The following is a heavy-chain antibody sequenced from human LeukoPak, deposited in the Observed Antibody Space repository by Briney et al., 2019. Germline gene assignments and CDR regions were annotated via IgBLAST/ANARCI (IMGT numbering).Heavy chain of an antibody. J-gene: IGHJ4*02. CDR1: GGSFSGYY. CDR2: INHSGST. D-gene: IGHD3-16*02. V-gene: IGHV4-34*01. CDR3: ARGWRLGELSYPFDY. Sequence: SETLSLTCAVYGGSFSGYYWSWIRQPPGKGLEWIGEINHSGSTNYNPSLKSRVTISVDTSKNQFSQKLSSVTAADTAVYYCARGWRLGELSYPFDYWGQGTLVTVSS.